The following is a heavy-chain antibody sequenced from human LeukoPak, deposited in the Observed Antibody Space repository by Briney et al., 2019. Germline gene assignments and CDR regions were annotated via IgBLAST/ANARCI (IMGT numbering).Heavy chain of an antibody. J-gene: IGHJ4*02. CDR3: ARRYYDYVWGSYRRNYFDY. D-gene: IGHD3-16*02. CDR1: GGSFSSYY. CDR2: INHSGST. Sequence: SETLSLTCAVYGGSFSSYYWSWIRQPPGKGLEWIGEINHSGSTNYNPSLKSRVTISVDTSKNQFSLKLSSVTAADTAVYYCARRYYDYVWGSYRRNYFDYWGQGTLVTVSS. V-gene: IGHV4-34*01.